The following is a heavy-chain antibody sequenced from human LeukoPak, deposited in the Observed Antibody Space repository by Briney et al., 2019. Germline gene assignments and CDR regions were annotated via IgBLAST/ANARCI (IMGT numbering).Heavy chain of an antibody. CDR3: SRDQNYYDSSGYDY. CDR2: IRGGSNSI. V-gene: IGHV3-48*02. D-gene: IGHD3-22*01. CDR1: GFTFSSYS. J-gene: IGHJ4*02. Sequence: PGGSLRLSCAASGFTFSSYSINWVRHSPGKGLEGVSYIRGGSNSIYYVDSVKGRFTISRDNAKKSLSLQMNSLRDEDTAVYYCSRDQNYYDSSGYDYWGQGTLVTVSS.